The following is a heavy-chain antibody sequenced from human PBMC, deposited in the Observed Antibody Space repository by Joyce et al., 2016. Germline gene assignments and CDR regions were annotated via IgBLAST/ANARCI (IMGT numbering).Heavy chain of an antibody. V-gene: IGHV1-69*12. J-gene: IGHJ6*02. Sequence: QVLLVQSGATVKRPGSSLKVSCKSSGGAFSNFTVNWVRQAPGQRLEWMGGISPFCGAAKYVEQFQSRVTLAADLSTHTAFMELSSLTSADTAVYYCARVGTSSDHFFFYTLDIWGPGTTVIVSS. D-gene: IGHD1-14*01. CDR3: ARVGTSSDHFFFYTLDI. CDR2: ISPFCGAA. CDR1: GGAFSNFT.